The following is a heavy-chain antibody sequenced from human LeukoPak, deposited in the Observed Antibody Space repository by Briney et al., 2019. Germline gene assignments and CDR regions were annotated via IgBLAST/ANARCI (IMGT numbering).Heavy chain of an antibody. J-gene: IGHJ4*02. CDR3: AKDGGSYDSSGYYYVPDY. CDR1: GFTFSSYG. V-gene: IGHV3-30*02. Sequence: GGSLRLSCAASGFTFSSYGMHWVRQAPGKGLKWVAFIRYDGSNKYYADSVKGRFTISRDNSKNTLYLQMNSLRAEDTAVYYCAKDGGSYDSSGYYYVPDYWGQGTLVTVSS. CDR2: IRYDGSNK. D-gene: IGHD3-22*01.